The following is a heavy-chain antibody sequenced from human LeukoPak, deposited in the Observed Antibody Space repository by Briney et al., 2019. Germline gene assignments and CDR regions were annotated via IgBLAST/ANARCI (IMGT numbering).Heavy chain of an antibody. CDR2: IYYSGSTSYSGST. CDR3: ARDGDNEGAFDI. CDR1: GGSISSYY. V-gene: IGHV4-59*01. D-gene: IGHD2-21*02. J-gene: IGHJ3*02. Sequence: TSSETLSLTCTVSGGSISSYYWSWIRQPPGKGLEWIGYIYYSGSTSYSGSTNYNPSLKSRVTISVDTSKNQFSLKLSSVTAADTAVYYCARDGDNEGAFDIWGQGTMVTVSS.